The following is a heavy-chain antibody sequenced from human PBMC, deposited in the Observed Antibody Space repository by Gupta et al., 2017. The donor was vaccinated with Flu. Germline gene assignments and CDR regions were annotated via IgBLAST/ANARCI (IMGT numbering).Heavy chain of an antibody. CDR1: GFTFSSYS. CDR2: IGYTTTYI. Sequence: EVQLVEAGGGLVQPGGSLRLSCAASGFTFSSYSMTWVRQAPGKGLEWVSTIGYTTTYIYYADSMKGRFTISRDNARNSLYLQMDGLRAEDTAVYYCARVQDCTTTDCLWARRGLDYWGQGTLVTVSS. J-gene: IGHJ4*02. D-gene: IGHD2-8*01. V-gene: IGHV3-21*01. CDR3: ARVQDCTTTDCLWARRGLDY.